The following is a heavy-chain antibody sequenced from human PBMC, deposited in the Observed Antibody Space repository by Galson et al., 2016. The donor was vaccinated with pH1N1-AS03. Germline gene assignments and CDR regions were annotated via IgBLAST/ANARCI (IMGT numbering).Heavy chain of an antibody. V-gene: IGHV3-23*01. Sequence: LRLSCAASGFTLSSYAMSWVRQAPGKGLEWVASIIGAGGVPYYAGSVKGRFAVSRDTSENTVYLQLDRLRAEDTAVYYCAKDKEAVADRRGYFFDDWGQGTLVTVSS. D-gene: IGHD6-19*01. J-gene: IGHJ4*02. CDR3: AKDKEAVADRRGYFFDD. CDR2: IIGAGGVP. CDR1: GFTLSSYA.